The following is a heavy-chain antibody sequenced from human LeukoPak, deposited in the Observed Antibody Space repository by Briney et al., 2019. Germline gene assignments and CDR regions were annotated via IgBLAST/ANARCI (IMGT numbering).Heavy chain of an antibody. CDR1: GYTFTGYY. J-gene: IGHJ6*02. CDR3: ARLTYYYGMDV. Sequence: ASVKLSCKASGYTFTGYYMHWVRQAPGQGLEWMGWINPNSGGTNYAQKFQGRVTMTGDTSMSTAYMELSRLRSDDTAVYYCARLTYYYGMDVWGQGTTVTVSS. CDR2: INPNSGGT. D-gene: IGHD4/OR15-4a*01. V-gene: IGHV1-2*02.